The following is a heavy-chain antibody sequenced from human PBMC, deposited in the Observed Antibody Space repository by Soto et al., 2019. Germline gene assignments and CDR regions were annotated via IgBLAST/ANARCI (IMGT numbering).Heavy chain of an antibody. J-gene: IGHJ5*02. CDR3: ARHADDGDLYNWFDP. V-gene: IGHV4-39*01. CDR1: GGSISSSSYY. D-gene: IGHD4-17*01. CDR2: IYYSGST. Sequence: SETLSLTCTVSGGSISSSSYYWGWIRQPPGKGLEWIGSIYYSGSTYYNPSLKSRVTISVDTSKNQFSLKLSSVTAADTAVYYCARHADDGDLYNWFDPWGQGTLVTVSS.